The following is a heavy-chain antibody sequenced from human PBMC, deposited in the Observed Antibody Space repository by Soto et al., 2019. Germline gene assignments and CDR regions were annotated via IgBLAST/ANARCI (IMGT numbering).Heavy chain of an antibody. D-gene: IGHD2-15*01. CDR2: ISGSGGST. V-gene: IGHV3-23*01. CDR3: ANIYRTLVAATPSFDF. J-gene: IGHJ4*02. Sequence: GGSLILSCAASGFTFGSYAMSWVRQAPGKGLEWVSAISGSGGSTYYADSVKGRFTISRDNSKNTLYLQMNSLRAEDTAVYYCANIYRTLVAATPSFDFWGQGTLVTSPQ. CDR1: GFTFGSYA.